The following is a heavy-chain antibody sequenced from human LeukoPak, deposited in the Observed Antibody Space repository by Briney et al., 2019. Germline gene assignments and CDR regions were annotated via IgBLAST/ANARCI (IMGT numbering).Heavy chain of an antibody. J-gene: IGHJ6*03. CDR2: INHSGST. CDR3: ASSPYLGYYYYMDV. CDR1: GGSFSGYY. D-gene: IGHD3-3*02. V-gene: IGHV4-34*01. Sequence: PSETLSLTCAVYGGSFSGYYWSWIRQPPGKGLEWIGEINHSGSTNYNPSLKSRVTISVDTSKNQFSLKLSSVTAADTAVYYCASSPYLGYYYYMDVWGKGTTVTISS.